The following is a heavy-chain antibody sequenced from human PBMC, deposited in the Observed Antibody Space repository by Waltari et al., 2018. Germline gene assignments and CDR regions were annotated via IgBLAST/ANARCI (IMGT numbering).Heavy chain of an antibody. D-gene: IGHD6-19*01. CDR2: ISSAGRT. J-gene: IGHJ6*03. V-gene: IGHV3-23*03. CDR3: AKLGGLYASGWPDSTNYMAV. Sequence: VQLVESGGGVVQPGRSLRLACAASGFTVGDDGLSRVRQVPGKGLEWVSVISSAGRTNHADSVKGRFTISTDNSKKTVFLEMKSLRPDDTAIYYCAKLGGLYASGWPDSTNYMAVWGKGTTVTVSS. CDR1: GFTVGDDG.